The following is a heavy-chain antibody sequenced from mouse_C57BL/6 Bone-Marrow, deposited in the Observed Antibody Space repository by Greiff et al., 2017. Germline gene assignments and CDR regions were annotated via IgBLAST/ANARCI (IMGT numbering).Heavy chain of an antibody. J-gene: IGHJ2*01. V-gene: IGHV1-81*01. CDR1: GYTFTSYG. D-gene: IGHD2-2*01. CDR2: IYPRSGNT. CDR3: ARSGREWLPPDY. Sequence: VQLQQSGAELARPGASVKLSCKASGYTFTSYGISWVKQRTGQGLEWIGEIYPRSGNTYYNEKFKGKATLTADKSSSTAYMELRSLTSEASAVYFCARSGREWLPPDYWGQGTTLTVSS.